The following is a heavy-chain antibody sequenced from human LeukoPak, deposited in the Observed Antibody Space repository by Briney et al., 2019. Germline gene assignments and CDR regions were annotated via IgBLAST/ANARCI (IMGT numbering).Heavy chain of an antibody. D-gene: IGHD3-22*01. CDR3: ARAGASSGYGERDFDY. CDR2: INHSGGT. J-gene: IGHJ4*02. V-gene: IGHV4-34*01. CDR1: GGSFSGYY. Sequence: SETLSLTCAVYGGSFSGYYWSWIRQPPGKGLEWIGEINHSGGTNYNPSLKSRVTISVDTSKNQFSLKLSSVTAADTAVYYCARAGASSGYGERDFDYWGQGTLVTVSS.